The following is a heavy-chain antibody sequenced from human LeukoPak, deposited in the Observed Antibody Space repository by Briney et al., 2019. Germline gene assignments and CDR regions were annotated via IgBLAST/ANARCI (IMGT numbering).Heavy chain of an antibody. CDR1: GYTFTSYD. J-gene: IGHJ4*02. D-gene: IGHD3-10*01. CDR3: ARDNAGITMVRGVFDY. V-gene: IGHV1-8*02. Sequence: GASVKVSCKASGYTFTSYDINWMRQATGQGLEWMGWMNPNSGNTGYAQKFQGRVTMTRNTSISTAYMELSSLRSEDTAVYYCARDNAGITMVRGVFDYWGQGTLVTVSS. CDR2: MNPNSGNT.